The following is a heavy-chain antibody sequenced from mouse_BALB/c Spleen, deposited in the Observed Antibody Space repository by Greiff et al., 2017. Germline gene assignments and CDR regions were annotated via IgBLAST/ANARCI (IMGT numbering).Heavy chain of an antibody. CDR2: IYPGNSDT. CDR3: TRDGGLRRFPFDY. J-gene: IGHJ2*01. CDR1: GYSFTSYW. D-gene: IGHD2-2*01. V-gene: IGHV1-5*01. Sequence: EVQLQQSGTVLARPGASVKMSCKASGYSFTSYWMHWVKQRPGQGLEWIGAIYPGNSDTSYNQKFKGKAKLTAVTSASTAYMELSSLTNEDSAVYYCTRDGGLRRFPFDYWGQGTTLTVSS.